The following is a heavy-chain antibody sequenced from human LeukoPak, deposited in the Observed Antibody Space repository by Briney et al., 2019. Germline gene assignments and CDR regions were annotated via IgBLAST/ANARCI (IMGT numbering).Heavy chain of an antibody. CDR3: AGARGYSYGTLDY. D-gene: IGHD5-18*01. CDR2: INHSGST. Sequence: SETLSLTCAVSRGSFSGYYWSWIRQPPGKGLEWIGEINHSGSTNYNPSPKSRGTISPDTSKNQTPLTRSSVAAADPASHYCAGARGYSYGTLDYWGQGTLVTVSS. CDR1: RGSFSGYY. V-gene: IGHV4-34*01. J-gene: IGHJ4*02.